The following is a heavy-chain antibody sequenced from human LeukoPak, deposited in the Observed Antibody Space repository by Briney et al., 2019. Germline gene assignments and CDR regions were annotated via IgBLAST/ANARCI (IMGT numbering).Heavy chain of an antibody. D-gene: IGHD2-15*01. J-gene: IGHJ4*02. CDR1: GYSFTSYW. CDR2: IYPGDYDT. CDR3: ARLPTSDIINYFDY. V-gene: IGHV5-51*01. Sequence: GESLKIPCKGSGYSFTSYWLGWVRQMPGKGLEWMGIIYPGDYDTRYSPSFQGQVTISADKSISTAYLQWSSLKASDTAMYYCARLPTSDIINYFDYWGQGTLVTASS.